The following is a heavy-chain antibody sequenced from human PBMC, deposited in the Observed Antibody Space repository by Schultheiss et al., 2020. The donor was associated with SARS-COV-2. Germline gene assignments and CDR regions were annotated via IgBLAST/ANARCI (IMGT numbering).Heavy chain of an antibody. CDR2: ISYDGSNK. D-gene: IGHD6-13*01. CDR3: ARDLFIAAAGTGDY. J-gene: IGHJ4*02. CDR1: GFTFSSYA. V-gene: IGHV3-30*04. Sequence: GGSLRLSCVASGFTFSSYAMHWVRQAPGKGLEWVAVISYDGSNKYYADSVKGRFTISRDNSKNTLYLQMNSLRAEDTAVYYCARDLFIAAAGTGDYWGQGTLVTVSS.